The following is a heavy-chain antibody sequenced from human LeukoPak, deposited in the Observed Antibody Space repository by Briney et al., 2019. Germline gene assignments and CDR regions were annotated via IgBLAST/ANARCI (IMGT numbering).Heavy chain of an antibody. J-gene: IGHJ5*02. V-gene: IGHV4-61*02. CDR1: GGSISSGSYY. Sequence: PSETLSLTCTVSGGSISSGSYYWSWIRQPAGKGLEWIGRIYTSGSTNYNPSLKGRVTISVDTSKNQFSLKLSSVTAADTAVYYCARRGVLDYFFDPWGQGTLVTVSS. D-gene: IGHD3-10*01. CDR2: IYTSGST. CDR3: ARRGVLDYFFDP.